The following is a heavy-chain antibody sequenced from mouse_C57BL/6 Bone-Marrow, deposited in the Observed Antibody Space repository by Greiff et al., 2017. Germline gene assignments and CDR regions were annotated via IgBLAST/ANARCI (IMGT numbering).Heavy chain of an antibody. D-gene: IGHD2-4*01. J-gene: IGHJ4*01. CDR2: INPNYGTT. V-gene: IGHV1-39*01. CDR3: ARGYDYDYAMDY. CDR1: GYSFTDYN. Sequence: VQLQQSGPELVKPGASVKISCKASGYSFTDYNMNWVKQSNGKSLEWIGVINPNYGTTSYNQKFKGKATLTVDKSSITAYMKLNSLTSEDSAVDYCARGYDYDYAMDYWGQGTSVTVSS.